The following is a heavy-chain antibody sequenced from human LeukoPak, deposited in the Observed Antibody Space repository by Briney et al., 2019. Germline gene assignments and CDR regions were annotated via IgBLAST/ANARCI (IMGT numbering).Heavy chain of an antibody. CDR3: ARGPSLGSSSWYGGYYYYYMDV. D-gene: IGHD6-13*01. Sequence: GRSLRLSCAASGFTFSSYGMHWVRQAPGKGLEWVAVISYDGSNKYYADSVKGRFTISRDNSKNTLYLQMNSLRAEDTAVYYCARGPSLGSSSWYGGYYYYYMDVWGKGTTVTISS. J-gene: IGHJ6*03. V-gene: IGHV3-30*03. CDR1: GFTFSSYG. CDR2: ISYDGSNK.